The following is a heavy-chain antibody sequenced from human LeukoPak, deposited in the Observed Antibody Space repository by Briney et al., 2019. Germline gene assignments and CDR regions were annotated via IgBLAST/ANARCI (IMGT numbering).Heavy chain of an antibody. CDR1: GFTVSSNY. Sequence: GGSLRLSCAASGFTVSSNYMSWVRQAPGKGLEWVSVIYSDGSTYYADSVKGRFTISRHNSKNTLYLQMNSLRAEDTAVYYCASPTPYYYDSSGPALDYYYGMDVWGQGTTVTVSS. V-gene: IGHV3-53*04. D-gene: IGHD3-22*01. J-gene: IGHJ6*02. CDR3: ASPTPYYYDSSGPALDYYYGMDV. CDR2: IYSDGST.